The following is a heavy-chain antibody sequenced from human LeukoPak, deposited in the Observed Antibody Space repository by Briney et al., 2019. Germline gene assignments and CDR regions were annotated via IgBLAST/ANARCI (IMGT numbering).Heavy chain of an antibody. CDR3: ARRSMVRGVISY. D-gene: IGHD3-10*01. Sequence: SETLSLTCTVTGAAISSYYWSWIRQPPGKGLEWIGYIYYSGSTKYNPSLKSRVSISADTSKNQFSLKLSSVTAADTAVYFCARRSMVRGVISYWGQGTLVTVSS. J-gene: IGHJ4*02. CDR1: GAAISSYY. CDR2: IYYSGST. V-gene: IGHV4-59*08.